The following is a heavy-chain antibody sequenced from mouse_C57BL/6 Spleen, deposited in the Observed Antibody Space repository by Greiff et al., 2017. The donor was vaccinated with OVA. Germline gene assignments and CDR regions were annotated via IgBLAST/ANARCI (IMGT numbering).Heavy chain of an antibody. CDR2: IDPSDSET. J-gene: IGHJ4*01. CDR1: GYTFTSYW. D-gene: IGHD2-4*01. Sequence: QVQLQQPGAELVRPGSSVKLSCKASGYTFTSYWMHWVKQRPIQGLEWIGNIDPSDSETHYNQKFKDKATLTVDKSSSTAYMQLSSLTSEDSAVYYCAREDDLGYAMDYWGQGTSVTVSS. CDR3: AREDDLGYAMDY. V-gene: IGHV1-52*01.